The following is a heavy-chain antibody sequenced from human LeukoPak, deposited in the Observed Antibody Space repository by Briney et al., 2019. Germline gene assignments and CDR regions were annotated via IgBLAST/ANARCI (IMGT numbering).Heavy chain of an antibody. CDR2: CKSNADGGTS. D-gene: IGHD3-16*01. J-gene: IGHJ4*02. V-gene: IGHV3-15*01. CDR1: GFSFSKVW. CDR3: TAGGGGTYSSDF. Sequence: GGSLRLSCTASGFSFSKVWMSRVRQAPGKGLEWVGRCKSNADGGTSDYAAPVQGRFTISRDDSKKTLFLQMTSLEVEDTAVYFCTAGGGGTYSSDFWGQGTLVTVAS.